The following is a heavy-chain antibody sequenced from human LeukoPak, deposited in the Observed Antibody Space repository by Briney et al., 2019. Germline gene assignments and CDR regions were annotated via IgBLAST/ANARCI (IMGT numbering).Heavy chain of an antibody. D-gene: IGHD5-18*01. Sequence: GGSLRLSCAASGFTFSSYAMHWVRQAPGKGLEWVAVISYDGSNKYYADSVKGRFTISRDNSKNTLYLQMNSLRAEDTAVHYCARDYQLWFSAFDIWGQGTMVTVSS. V-gene: IGHV3-30*04. CDR3: ARDYQLWFSAFDI. CDR2: ISYDGSNK. J-gene: IGHJ3*02. CDR1: GFTFSSYA.